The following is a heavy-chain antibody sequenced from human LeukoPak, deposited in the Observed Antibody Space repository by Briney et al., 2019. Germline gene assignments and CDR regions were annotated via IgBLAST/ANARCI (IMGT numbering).Heavy chain of an antibody. J-gene: IGHJ6*03. D-gene: IGHD3-3*01. Sequence: ASETLSLTCTVSGGSISSYYWSWIRQPPGKGLEWIGYIYYSGSTNYNPSVKSRVTISVDTSKNQFSLKLSSATAADTAVYYCARGTEVFWSGSYYYYYYYMDVWGKGTTVTVSS. CDR1: GGSISSYY. V-gene: IGHV4-59*01. CDR2: IYYSGST. CDR3: ARGTEVFWSGSYYYYYYYMDV.